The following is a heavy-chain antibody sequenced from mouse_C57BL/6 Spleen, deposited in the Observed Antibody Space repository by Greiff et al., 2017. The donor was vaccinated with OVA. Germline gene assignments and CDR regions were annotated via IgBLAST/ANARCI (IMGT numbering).Heavy chain of an antibody. J-gene: IGHJ1*03. D-gene: IGHD2-4*01. CDR3: TFDYDGYFDV. CDR1: GFNIKDDY. Sequence: EVQLQQSGAELVRPGASVKLSCTASGFNIKDDYMHWVKQRPEQGLEWIGWIDPENGDTEYASKFQGKATITAETSSNTAYLQLSSLTSEDTAVYYCTFDYDGYFDVWGTGTTVTVSS. CDR2: IDPENGDT. V-gene: IGHV14-4*01.